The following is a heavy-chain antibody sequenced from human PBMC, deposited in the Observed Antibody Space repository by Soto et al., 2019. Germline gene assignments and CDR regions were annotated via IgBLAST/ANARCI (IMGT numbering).Heavy chain of an antibody. CDR1: GYTFTSYG. CDR3: ARDLFHGDYPGDAFDI. J-gene: IGHJ3*02. Sequence: QVQLVQSGAEVKKPGASVKVSCKASGYTFTSYGISWVRQAPGQGLEWMGWISAYNGNTNYAQKRQGRVTMTTDTSTSTAYMELRSLRSDDTAVYYCARDLFHGDYPGDAFDIWGQGTMVTVSS. CDR2: ISAYNGNT. V-gene: IGHV1-18*01. D-gene: IGHD4-17*01.